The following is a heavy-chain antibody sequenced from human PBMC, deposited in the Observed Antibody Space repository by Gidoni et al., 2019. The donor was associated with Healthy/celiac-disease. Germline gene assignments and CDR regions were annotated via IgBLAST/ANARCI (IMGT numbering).Heavy chain of an antibody. V-gene: IGHV3-30*04. CDR2: ISYDGRNK. D-gene: IGHD7-27*01. Sequence: QVHLVESGGGVVHPGRSLRLSCAASGFTFISYAMHWVRQPPGKGLEGVAVISYDGRNKYYEDSVKGRFTISRDNSKNTLYLQMNSLRAEDTAVYYCARDANWDYYYYGMDVWGQGTTVTVSS. CDR1: GFTFISYA. J-gene: IGHJ6*02. CDR3: ARDANWDYYYYGMDV.